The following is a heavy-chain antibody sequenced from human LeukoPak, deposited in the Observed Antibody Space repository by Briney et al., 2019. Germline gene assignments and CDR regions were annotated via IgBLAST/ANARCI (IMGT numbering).Heavy chain of an antibody. CDR2: ISSSGSTI. Sequence: GGSLRLSCAASGFTFSSYEMNWVRQAPGKGLEWVSYISSSGSTIYYADSVKGRFTISRDNAKNSLYLQMNSLRAEDTAVYYCARDNDSRDPPHFDYWGQGTLVTVSS. D-gene: IGHD3-16*01. CDR3: ARDNDSRDPPHFDY. CDR1: GFTFSSYE. V-gene: IGHV3-48*03. J-gene: IGHJ4*02.